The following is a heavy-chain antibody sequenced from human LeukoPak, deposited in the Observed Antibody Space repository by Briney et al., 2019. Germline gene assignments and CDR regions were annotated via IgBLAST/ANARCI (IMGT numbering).Heavy chain of an antibody. CDR2: ISSSGSTI. Sequence: GGSLRLSCAASGFTFSSYEMNWVRQAPGKGLEWVSYISSSGSTIYYADSVKGRFTISRDNAKNSLYLQMNSLRAEDTAVYYCARDNDSRDPPHFDYWGQGTLVTVSS. D-gene: IGHD3-16*01. CDR3: ARDNDSRDPPHFDY. CDR1: GFTFSSYE. V-gene: IGHV3-48*03. J-gene: IGHJ4*02.